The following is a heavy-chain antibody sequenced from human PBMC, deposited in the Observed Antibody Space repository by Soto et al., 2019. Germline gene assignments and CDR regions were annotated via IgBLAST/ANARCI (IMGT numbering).Heavy chain of an antibody. Sequence: PGGSLRLSCAASGFTFSTFAMHWVRQAPGKGLEYVSGISGNVGRTYYADSVKGRFTISRDNSKNTLSPQMGSLRVEDMAVYYCARGLSYDILTGFDYWGQGTLVTVSS. V-gene: IGHV3-64*02. CDR3: ARGLSYDILTGFDY. CDR1: GFTFSTFA. D-gene: IGHD3-9*01. CDR2: ISGNVGRT. J-gene: IGHJ4*02.